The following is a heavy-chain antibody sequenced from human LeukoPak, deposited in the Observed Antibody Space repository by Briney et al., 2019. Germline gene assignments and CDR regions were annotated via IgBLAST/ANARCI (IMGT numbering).Heavy chain of an antibody. V-gene: IGHV4-39*01. Sequence: SETLSLTCTVSGDSISSSNYYWGWIRQPPGKGLEWIASIYYSGITYYNPSLKSRVTISVDTPKNQFSLKLNSVTAADTAVYYCASFPSNDAFDVWGRGTMITVSS. CDR3: ASFPSNDAFDV. J-gene: IGHJ3*01. CDR2: IYYSGIT. CDR1: GDSISSSNYY.